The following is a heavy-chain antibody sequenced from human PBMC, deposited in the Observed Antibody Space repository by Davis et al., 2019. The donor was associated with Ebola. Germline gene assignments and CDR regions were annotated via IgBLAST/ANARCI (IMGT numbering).Heavy chain of an antibody. CDR3: ARAPNYDVLTGTCSYYFDY. J-gene: IGHJ4*02. Sequence: ASVKVSCKSSGYTFTSYGLVWVRQAPGLGLEWMGWISGFNTNTNFAQKFQGRVTVSKDTSTNTAYMDLRSLTSDDTAIYYCARAPNYDVLTGTCSYYFDYWGQGTLVTVSS. CDR2: ISGFNTNT. CDR1: GYTFTSYG. V-gene: IGHV1-18*04. D-gene: IGHD3-9*01.